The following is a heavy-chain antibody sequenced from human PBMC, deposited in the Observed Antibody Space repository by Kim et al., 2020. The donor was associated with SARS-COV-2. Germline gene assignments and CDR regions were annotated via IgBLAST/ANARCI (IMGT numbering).Heavy chain of an antibody. J-gene: IGHJ4*02. CDR2: GT. V-gene: IGHV1-2*02. Sequence: GTSSAQKFQGRVTLTRDTSINAVYMELSRLTSDDTAIYYCAKDLAGSIDYWGQGTQVTVSS. CDR3: AKDLAGSIDY. D-gene: IGHD6-19*01.